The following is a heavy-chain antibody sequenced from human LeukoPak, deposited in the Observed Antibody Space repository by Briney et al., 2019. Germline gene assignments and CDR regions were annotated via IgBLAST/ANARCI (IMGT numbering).Heavy chain of an antibody. J-gene: IGHJ4*02. CDR2: IYTSGST. CDR3: AREGERYYGSGSYAYYFDY. D-gene: IGHD3-10*01. V-gene: IGHV4-61*02. CDR1: GGSISSGSYY. Sequence: PSETLSLTCTVSGGSISSGSYYWSWIRQPAGKGLEWIGRIYTSGSTNYNPSLKSRVTISVDTSKNQFSLKLSSVTAADTAVYYCAREGERYYGSGSYAYYFDYWGQGTLVTVSS.